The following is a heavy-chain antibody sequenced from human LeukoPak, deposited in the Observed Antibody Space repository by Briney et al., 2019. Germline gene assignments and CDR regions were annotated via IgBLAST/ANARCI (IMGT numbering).Heavy chain of an antibody. Sequence: ASVKVSCKASGGTFSSYAISWVRQAPGQGLEWMGWINAGNGNTKYSQEFQGRVTITRDTSASTAYMELSSLRSEDTAVYYCARGYSGSCRPRPFDYWGQGTLVTVSS. CDR3: ARGYSGSCRPRPFDY. CDR2: INAGNGNT. J-gene: IGHJ4*02. V-gene: IGHV1-3*01. CDR1: GGTFSSYA. D-gene: IGHD1-26*01.